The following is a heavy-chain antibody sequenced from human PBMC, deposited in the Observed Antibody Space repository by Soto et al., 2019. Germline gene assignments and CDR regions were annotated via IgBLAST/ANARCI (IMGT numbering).Heavy chain of an antibody. V-gene: IGHV4-59*01. Sequence: QVQLQESGPGLAKPSETLSLTCTVSGGSISSYYWSWIRQPPGKGLEWIGYIYYSGSTNYNPSLKSRVAISVDMSKNQFSLKLNSVTAADTAVYYCARDRSNHYGMDVWGQGTTVTVSS. CDR3: ARDRSNHYGMDV. CDR2: IYYSGST. D-gene: IGHD1-26*01. J-gene: IGHJ6*02. CDR1: GGSISSYY.